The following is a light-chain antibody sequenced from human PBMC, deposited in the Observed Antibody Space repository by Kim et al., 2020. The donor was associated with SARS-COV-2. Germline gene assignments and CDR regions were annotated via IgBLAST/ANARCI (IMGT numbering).Light chain of an antibody. CDR3: QPYHSYWT. CDR1: QSISNW. J-gene: IGKJ1*01. Sequence: PSSVGDRGTTACRASQSISNWLAWYQQKPGKAPKLLIYKASSLESGVTSRFSGSGSVTEFTLTISSLQPDEFATYYCQPYHSYWTFGQGTKVDIK. V-gene: IGKV1-5*03. CDR2: KAS.